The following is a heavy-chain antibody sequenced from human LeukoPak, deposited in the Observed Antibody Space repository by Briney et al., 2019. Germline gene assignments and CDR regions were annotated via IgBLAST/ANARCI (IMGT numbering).Heavy chain of an antibody. J-gene: IGHJ4*02. D-gene: IGHD3-22*01. CDR3: TIGGGYYYYY. Sequence: ASVKVSCKASGYTFTSYDINWVRQAPGQGLEWMGWISAYNGNTNYAQKLQGRVTMTTDTSTSTAYMELRSLRSDDTAAYYCTIGGGYYYYYWGQGTLVTVSS. CDR1: GYTFTSYD. CDR2: ISAYNGNT. V-gene: IGHV1-18*01.